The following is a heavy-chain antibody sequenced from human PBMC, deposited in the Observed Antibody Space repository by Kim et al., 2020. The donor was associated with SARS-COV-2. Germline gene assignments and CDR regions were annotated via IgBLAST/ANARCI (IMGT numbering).Heavy chain of an antibody. CDR3: GRGGMYPDF. Sequence: GGSLRLSCVASGFTYSNFRMTWVRQAAGKGLEWVANIKEDGSEQHYDDSVKGRFTISRDNAENSLYLQMNSLRADDTAVYYCGRGGMYPDFGGQGTLVTVSS. CDR1: GFTYSNFR. CDR2: IKEDGSEQ. D-gene: IGHD1-26*01. V-gene: IGHV3-7*01. J-gene: IGHJ4*02.